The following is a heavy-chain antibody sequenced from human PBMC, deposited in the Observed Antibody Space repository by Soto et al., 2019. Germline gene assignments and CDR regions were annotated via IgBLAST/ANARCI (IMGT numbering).Heavy chain of an antibody. CDR3: ARVRVVVTLGQVHYGMDV. V-gene: IGHV4-31*03. J-gene: IGHJ6*02. CDR1: GGSISSGGYY. CDR2: IYYSGST. D-gene: IGHD2-21*02. Sequence: SETLSLTCTVSGGSISSGGYYWSWIRQHPGKGLEWIGYIYYSGSTYYNPSLKSRVTISVDTSKNQFSLKLSSVTAADTAVYYCARVRVVVTLGQVHYGMDVWGQGTTVTVSS.